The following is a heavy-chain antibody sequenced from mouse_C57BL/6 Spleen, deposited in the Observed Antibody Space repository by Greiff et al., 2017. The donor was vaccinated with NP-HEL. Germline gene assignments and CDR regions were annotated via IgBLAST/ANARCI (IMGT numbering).Heavy chain of an antibody. D-gene: IGHD1-1*02. CDR2: IDPSDSYT. V-gene: IGHV1-69*01. Sequence: QVQLQQPGAELVMPGASVKLSCKASGYTFTSYWMHWVKQRPGQGLEWIGEIDPSDSYTNYNQKFKGKSTLTVDKSSSTAYMQLSSLTSEDSAVYYCTRLVSYYFDYWGKGTTLTVSS. J-gene: IGHJ2*01. CDR1: GYTFTSYW. CDR3: TRLVSYYFDY.